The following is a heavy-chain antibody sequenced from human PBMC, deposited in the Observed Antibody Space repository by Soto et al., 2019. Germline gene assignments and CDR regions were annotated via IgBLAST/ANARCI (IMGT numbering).Heavy chain of an antibody. D-gene: IGHD1-1*01. CDR3: AAWYSSNNP. CDR2: INPDGSAQ. Sequence: HLVQSGGGLVQPGGSLRLSCVASGFSFSNFWMNWVRQTPGRGLEWVANINPDGSAQTYVDSVKGRFTVSRDNAKNSLYLQMNSLRGDDTAVYFCAAWYSSNNPWGQGTLVTGSS. V-gene: IGHV3-7*01. CDR1: GFSFSNFW. J-gene: IGHJ5*02.